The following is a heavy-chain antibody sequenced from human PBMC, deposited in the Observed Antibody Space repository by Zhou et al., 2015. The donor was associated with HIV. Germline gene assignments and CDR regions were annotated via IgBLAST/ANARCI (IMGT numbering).Heavy chain of an antibody. J-gene: IGHJ3*02. Sequence: QVQLVQSGAEVKKPGSSVKVSCKASGGTFSSYAISWVRQAPGQGLEWMGGIIPIFGTANYAQKFQGRVTITADESTSTAYMELSSLRSEDTAVYYCARVPSLFWGSYRESGGDAFDIWGQGTMVTXLQ. CDR3: ARVPSLFWGSYRESGGDAFDI. V-gene: IGHV1-69*01. CDR2: IIPIFGTA. CDR1: GGTFSSYA. D-gene: IGHD3-16*02.